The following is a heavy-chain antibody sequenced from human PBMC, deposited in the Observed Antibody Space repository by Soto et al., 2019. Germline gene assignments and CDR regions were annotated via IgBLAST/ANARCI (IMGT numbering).Heavy chain of an antibody. J-gene: IGHJ4*02. CDR2: IYYSGST. CDR1: GGSISSSSYY. Sequence: SETLSLTCTVSGGSISSSSYYWGWIRQPPGKGLEWIGSIYYSGSTYYNPSLKSRVTISVDTSKNQFSLKLSSVTAADTAVYYCAKEWRKNQHHFDYWGQGTLVTVSS. CDR3: AKEWRKNQHHFDY. V-gene: IGHV4-39*07. D-gene: IGHD3-3*01.